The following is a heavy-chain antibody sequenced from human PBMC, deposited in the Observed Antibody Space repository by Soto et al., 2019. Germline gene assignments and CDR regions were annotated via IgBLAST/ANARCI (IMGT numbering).Heavy chain of an antibody. V-gene: IGHV6-1*01. Sequence: QVQLQQSGPGLVRPSQTLSLTCAISGDSVSSNSAAWNWIRQSPSRGLEWLGRTYYSSRWYNDYALSVKSRITVNPATSKNPFSLNLNSVTPAATDVYYCAGTTSTQWYYIDVWDKGTTVTVSS. D-gene: IGHD1-7*01. CDR2: TYYSSRWYN. CDR1: GDSVSSNSAA. J-gene: IGHJ6*03. CDR3: AGTTSTQWYYIDV.